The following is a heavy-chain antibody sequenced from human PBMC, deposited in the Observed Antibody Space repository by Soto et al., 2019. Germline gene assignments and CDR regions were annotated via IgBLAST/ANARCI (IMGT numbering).Heavy chain of an antibody. V-gene: IGHV3-53*01. CDR3: ARSRLSLIAYFDY. CDR2: IYSGGST. D-gene: IGHD6-13*01. Sequence: LRLSCAASGFTVSSNYMSWVRQTPGKGLEWVSVIYSGGSTYYADSVKGRFTIPRDNSKNTLYPQMNSLRAEDTAVYYCARSRLSLIAYFDYWGQGTLVTVSS. J-gene: IGHJ4*02. CDR1: GFTVSSNY.